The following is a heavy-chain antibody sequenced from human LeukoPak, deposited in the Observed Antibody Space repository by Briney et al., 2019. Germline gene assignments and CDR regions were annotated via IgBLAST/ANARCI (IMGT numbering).Heavy chain of an antibody. J-gene: IGHJ4*02. Sequence: GASVKVSCKASGYTFTGYGISWVRQAPGQGLEWMGWISTYNGNTNYAQKLQGRITMATDTSTSTAYMELRSLRSGDTAVYYCARGGDPVVVPAAIDYWGQGTLVTVSS. CDR2: ISTYNGNT. D-gene: IGHD2-2*01. CDR3: ARGGDPVVVPAAIDY. CDR1: GYTFTGYG. V-gene: IGHV1-18*01.